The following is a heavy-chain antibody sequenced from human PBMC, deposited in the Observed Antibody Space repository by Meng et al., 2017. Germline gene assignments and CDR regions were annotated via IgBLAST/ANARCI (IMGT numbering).Heavy chain of an antibody. CDR3: ARVLDPVLVEFDY. CDR1: GVACGGLY. Sequence: WGAGLVTPSEVRALTETVYGVACGGLYWSCLRQSPGKGLECIGEINHSGSTNYNPSLKSRVTISVDTSKNQFSLKLSSVTAADTAVYYCARVLDPVLVEFDYWGQGTLVTVSS. V-gene: IGHV4-34*01. J-gene: IGHJ4*02. CDR2: INHSGST. D-gene: IGHD3/OR15-3a*01.